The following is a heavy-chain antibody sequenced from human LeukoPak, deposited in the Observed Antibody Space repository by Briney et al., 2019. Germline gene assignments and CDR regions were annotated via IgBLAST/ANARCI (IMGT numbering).Heavy chain of an antibody. V-gene: IGHV3-7*01. CDR3: ARRYFDWSFYYYYYYMDV. Sequence: PGGSLRLSCAASGFTFSSYAMSWVRQAPGKGLEWVANIKQDGSEKYYVDSVKGRFTISRDNAKNSLYLQMNSLRAEDTAVYYCARRYFDWSFYYYYYYMDVWGKGTTVTVSS. D-gene: IGHD3-9*01. CDR1: GFTFSSYA. J-gene: IGHJ6*03. CDR2: IKQDGSEK.